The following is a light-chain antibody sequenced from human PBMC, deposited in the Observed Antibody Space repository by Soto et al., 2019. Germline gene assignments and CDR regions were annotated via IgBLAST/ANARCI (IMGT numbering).Light chain of an antibody. CDR2: GAS. J-gene: IGKJ4*01. V-gene: IGKV3D-15*01. CDR3: QQYYNWPLT. Sequence: EIVMTQSPVTLSVSPGERATLSCRASQSVGSTLAWYQHKPGQAPRLLIYGASTRATGIPARFSGSGSETEFTLTISSLQSEDFAVYYCQQYYNWPLTFGGGTKV. CDR1: QSVGST.